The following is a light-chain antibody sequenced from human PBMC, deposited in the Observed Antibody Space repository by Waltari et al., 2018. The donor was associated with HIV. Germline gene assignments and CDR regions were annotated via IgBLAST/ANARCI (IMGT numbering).Light chain of an antibody. J-gene: IGKJ2*01. V-gene: IGKV3-15*01. CDR1: QSISAK. CDR3: QQYDDGPRGIT. Sequence: EIVMTQSPPTLSVSPGQRVTLSCRASQSISAKVAWYQQRPGQAPRLLIYEADTRPTGIPARFSGSGSGTEFTLTISSLQSEDFATYFCQQYDDGPRGITFGQGTTLEIK. CDR2: EAD.